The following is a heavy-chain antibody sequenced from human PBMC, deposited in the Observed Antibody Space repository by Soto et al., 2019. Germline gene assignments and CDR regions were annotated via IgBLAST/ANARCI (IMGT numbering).Heavy chain of an antibody. V-gene: IGHV1-18*04. CDR1: GYTFTSYG. J-gene: IGHJ3*02. D-gene: IGHD3-3*01. CDR2: ISAYNGNT. CDR3: ASERESYDFWSGYPRARGAFDI. Sequence: ASVKVSCKASGYTFTSYGISWVRQAPGQGLEWMGWISAYNGNTNYAQKLQGRVTMTTDTSTSTAYMELRSLRSDDTAVYYCASERESYDFWSGYPRARGAFDIWRQGTMVTVSS.